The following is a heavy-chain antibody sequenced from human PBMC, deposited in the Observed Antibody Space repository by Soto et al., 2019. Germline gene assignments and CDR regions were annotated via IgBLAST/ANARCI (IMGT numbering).Heavy chain of an antibody. D-gene: IGHD3-9*01. CDR1: GGSISSSSYY. Sequence: SETLSLTCTVSGGSISSSSYYWGWIRRPPGKGLEWIASIYYSGSTYYNPSLKSRVTISVDTSKNQFSLKLSSVTAADTAVYYCARHRGYYDILTGYYTELYFDYWGQGTLVTVSS. CDR3: ARHRGYYDILTGYYTELYFDY. V-gene: IGHV4-39*01. J-gene: IGHJ4*02. CDR2: IYYSGST.